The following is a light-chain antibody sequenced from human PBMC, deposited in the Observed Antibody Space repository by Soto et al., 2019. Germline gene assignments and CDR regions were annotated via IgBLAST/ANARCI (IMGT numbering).Light chain of an antibody. CDR2: GAS. CDR1: QSVSNNY. CDR3: QQYGSSGT. J-gene: IGKJ1*01. V-gene: IGKV3-20*01. Sequence: EIVLTQSPGTLSLSPGERATLSCRASQSVSNNYLAWYQQKPGQAPRLLIYGASNRATGNPDRFSGSGSGTDFALTISSLQPEHFPVYYCQQYGSSGTFGQGTKVEI.